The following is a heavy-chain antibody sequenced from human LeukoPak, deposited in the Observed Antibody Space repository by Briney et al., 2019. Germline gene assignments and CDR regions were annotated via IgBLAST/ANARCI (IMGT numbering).Heavy chain of an antibody. CDR2: ISRGGNYI. CDR1: GFDLSNYD. CDR3: ARIGPGTDVYNSFYH. Sequence: GWSLRLSCAASGFDLSNYDMTWVRQAPGQELEYVSSISRGGNYIYSADSMRGRFSISRDNAENSLFLQMNSLRAEDTAVYYCARIGPGTDVYNSFYHWGQGTLVTVSP. V-gene: IGHV3-21*01. J-gene: IGHJ4*02. D-gene: IGHD5-24*01.